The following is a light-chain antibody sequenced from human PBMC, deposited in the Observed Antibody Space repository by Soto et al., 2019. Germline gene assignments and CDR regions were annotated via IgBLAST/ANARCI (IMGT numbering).Light chain of an antibody. CDR2: GES. CDR1: QSVTGTY. Sequence: EIVLTQSPGTLSLSPGDRATLSCRASQSVTGTYLAWYQHKPGQAPRLLIYGESIRATGIPDRFSGSGSGTDFTLTISRLEPEDFAVYYCQQYGSPLWTLGQGTKVEI. CDR3: QQYGSPLWT. V-gene: IGKV3-20*01. J-gene: IGKJ1*01.